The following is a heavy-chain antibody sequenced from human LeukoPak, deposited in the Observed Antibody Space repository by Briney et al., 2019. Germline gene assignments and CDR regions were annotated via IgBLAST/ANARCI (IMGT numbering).Heavy chain of an antibody. J-gene: IGHJ4*02. V-gene: IGHV4-4*07. CDR1: GGSISNYY. CDR2: IYTSGST. D-gene: IGHD3-22*01. CDR3: ARDVRLLHHFDY. Sequence: SETLSLTCTVSGGSISNYYWSWIRQPAGKGLEWIGRIYTSGSTNYNPSLKSRVTISVDTSKNQFSLKLSSVTAADTAVYYCARDVRLLHHFDYWGQGTLVTVSS.